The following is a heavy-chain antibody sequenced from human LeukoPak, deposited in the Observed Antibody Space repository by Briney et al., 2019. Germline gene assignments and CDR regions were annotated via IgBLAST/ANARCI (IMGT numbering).Heavy chain of an antibody. CDR3: ARAGTTLLLDY. Sequence: GASVKVSCKASGYTFSNYGITWVRQAPGQGLEWMGWISAHNGNTNYAQNLQGRVTMTTDTSTNTVYLELRSLTSDDTAVYYCARAGTTLLLDYWGQGTLVTVSS. J-gene: IGHJ4*02. D-gene: IGHD4-11*01. CDR2: ISAHNGNT. V-gene: IGHV1-18*01. CDR1: GYTFSNYG.